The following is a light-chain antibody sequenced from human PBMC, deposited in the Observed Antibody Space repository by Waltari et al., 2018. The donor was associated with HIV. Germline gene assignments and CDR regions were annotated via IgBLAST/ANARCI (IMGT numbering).Light chain of an antibody. V-gene: IGLV3-19*01. J-gene: IGLJ3*02. Sequence: SSELTQDPAVSVALGQIVRITCQGDSLRNHYATWYQQKPGQAPLLVMFGSNDRPSGIPDRFSGSSSGNTSSLTITGTQAEDEADYYCNSRDTSNNHVLFGGGTKLIVL. CDR2: GSN. CDR3: NSRDTSNNHVL. CDR1: SLRNHY.